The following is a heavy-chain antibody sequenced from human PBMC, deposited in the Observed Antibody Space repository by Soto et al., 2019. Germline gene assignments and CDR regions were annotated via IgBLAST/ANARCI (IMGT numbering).Heavy chain of an antibody. CDR2: ISHGGSYK. Sequence: GGSLRLSCVASGFNFSDHGIHWVRKAPGKGLEWVAGISHGGSYKYYGDSVKGRISIYRDNTMSTVYLEMNSLRPDDTALYSCTGDNGDLVVVTARSGHGFDLWGRGTLVTVSS. CDR3: TGDNGDLVVVTARSGHGFDL. D-gene: IGHD2-21*02. J-gene: IGHJ5*01. V-gene: IGHV3-30*03. CDR1: GFNFSDHG.